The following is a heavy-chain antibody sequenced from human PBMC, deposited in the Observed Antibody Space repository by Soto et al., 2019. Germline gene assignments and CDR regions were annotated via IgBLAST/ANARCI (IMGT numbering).Heavy chain of an antibody. J-gene: IGHJ4*02. Sequence: PSETLSLTCTVSGGSVSSASYYWSWIRQPPGKGLEWIGYIYYSGSTNYNPSLKSRVTISVDTSKNQFSLKLSSVTAADTAVYYCARDFLLSEKNPVPAYWGQGTLVTVSS. CDR2: IYYSGST. CDR1: GGSVSSASYY. CDR3: ARDFLLSEKNPVPAY. V-gene: IGHV4-61*01. D-gene: IGHD2-2*01.